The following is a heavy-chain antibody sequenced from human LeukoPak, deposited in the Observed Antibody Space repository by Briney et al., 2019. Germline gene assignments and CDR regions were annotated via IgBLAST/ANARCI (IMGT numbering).Heavy chain of an antibody. CDR1: GYTFSSSA. CDR2: INTNTGNP. V-gene: IGHV7-4-1*02. J-gene: IGHJ3*02. Sequence: GASVKVSCKASGYTFSSSAINWVRQAPGQGLEWMGWINTNTGNPTYAQGFTGRFVFSLDTSVSTAYLQISSLKAEDTAVYYCARGGPLGDPGRITMIVVVLIWGQGTMVTVSS. CDR3: ARGGPLGDPGRITMIVVVLI. D-gene: IGHD3-22*01.